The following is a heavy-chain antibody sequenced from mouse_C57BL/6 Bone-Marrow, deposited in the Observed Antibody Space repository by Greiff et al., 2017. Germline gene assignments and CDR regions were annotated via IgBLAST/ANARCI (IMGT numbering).Heavy chain of an antibody. J-gene: IGHJ1*03. CDR3: TTYSNYWYFDV. CDR1: GFNIKDDY. CDR2: IDPENGDT. Sequence: EFPLPQSGASLVRPWASVQLSCTASGFNIKDDYMHWVKQRPEQGLEWIGWIDPENGDTEYASKFQGKATITADTSSNTAYLQLSSLTSEDTAVYYCTTYSNYWYFDVWGTGTTVTVSS. V-gene: IGHV14-4*01. D-gene: IGHD2-5*01.